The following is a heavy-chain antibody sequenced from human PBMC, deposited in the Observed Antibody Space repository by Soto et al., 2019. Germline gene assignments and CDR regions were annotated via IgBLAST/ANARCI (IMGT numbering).Heavy chain of an antibody. V-gene: IGHV1-69*01. CDR2: IIPIFGTA. CDR3: ARDKGELLRLSVSYGMDV. J-gene: IGHJ6*02. Sequence: QVQLVQSGAEVKKPGSSVKVSCKASGGTFSSYAISWVRQAPGQGLEWMGGIIPIFGTANYAQKFQGRVTITAYEATSTAYMALSSLRSEDTAVYYWARDKGELLRLSVSYGMDVWGQGTTVTVSS. D-gene: IGHD1-26*01. CDR1: GGTFSSYA.